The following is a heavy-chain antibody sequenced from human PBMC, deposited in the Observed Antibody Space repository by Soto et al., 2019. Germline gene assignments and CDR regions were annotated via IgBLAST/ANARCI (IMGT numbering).Heavy chain of an antibody. CDR3: AKNLLTAIRRDDAFDI. V-gene: IGHV3-23*01. CDR1: AFNFSSYA. Sequence: EVQLLESGGGLVQPGGSLRLSCAASAFNFSSYAMSWVRQAPEKGVEWVSAISGRGGSTYYADSVKGRFTISIDNSKNTLYLQMNSLRVEDTAVSYCAKNLLTAIRRDDAFDIWGQGTMVTVSS. J-gene: IGHJ3*02. CDR2: ISGRGGST. D-gene: IGHD3-9*01.